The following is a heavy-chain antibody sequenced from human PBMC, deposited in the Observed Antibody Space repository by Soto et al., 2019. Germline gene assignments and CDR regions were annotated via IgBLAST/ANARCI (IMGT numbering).Heavy chain of an antibody. CDR2: INGGGGTT. CDR3: AKDRPPDGIWTFDY. V-gene: IGHV3-23*01. D-gene: IGHD3-9*01. CDR1: GFSFSGYT. J-gene: IGHJ4*02. Sequence: EVQLLESGGHLIQPGESLRLSCAASGFSFSGYTMNWVRQAQGKGLEWISGINGGGGTTYYADSVKGRFTISRDDSKNILYLQKNSPRAEDTAIYYCAKDRPPDGIWTFDYWGRGTLVTVSS.